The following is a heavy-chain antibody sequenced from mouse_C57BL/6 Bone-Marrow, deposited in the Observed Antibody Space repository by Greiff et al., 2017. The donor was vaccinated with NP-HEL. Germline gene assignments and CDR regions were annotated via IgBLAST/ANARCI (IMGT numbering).Heavy chain of an antibody. CDR1: GFTFSDYY. D-gene: IGHD1-1*01. CDR2: ISNGGGST. V-gene: IGHV5-12*01. CDR3: ARWYYGTPYFDY. J-gene: IGHJ2*01. Sequence: EVQLVESGGGLVQPGGSLKLSCAASGFTFSDYYMYWVRQTPEKRLEWVAYISNGGGSTYYPDTVKGRFTISRDNAKNTLYLQMSRLKSEDTAMYYCARWYYGTPYFDYWGQGTTLTVSS.